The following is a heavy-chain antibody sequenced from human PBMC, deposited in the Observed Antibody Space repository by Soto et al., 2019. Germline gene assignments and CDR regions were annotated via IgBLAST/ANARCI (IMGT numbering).Heavy chain of an antibody. D-gene: IGHD3-9*01. Sequence: GAPVKVSCKASGYTLTSYAMHLVRQAPGQRLEWMGWINAGNGDTKYSQKFQGRVTITRDTSASTAYMELSSLRSEDTAVYYCARDQDHRYFDWFPGGYFDYWGQGTLVTVSS. CDR2: INAGNGDT. J-gene: IGHJ4*02. CDR3: ARDQDHRYFDWFPGGYFDY. V-gene: IGHV1-3*01. CDR1: GYTLTSYA.